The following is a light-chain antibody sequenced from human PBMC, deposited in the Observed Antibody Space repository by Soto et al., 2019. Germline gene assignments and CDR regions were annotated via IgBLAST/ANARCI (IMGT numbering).Light chain of an antibody. J-gene: IGKJ1*01. CDR3: QQHYTTPWT. CDR1: QSVLYSSNSKNY. CDR2: WAS. Sequence: DIVMTQSPESLAVSLGERATIKCNSSQSVLYSSNSKNYLAWHQQKPGQPPKMLIYWASTRKSEVPDRFSGSGSRTDFTLPISSLQAEDVAVYYCQQHYTTPWTFGQGTRVELK. V-gene: IGKV4-1*01.